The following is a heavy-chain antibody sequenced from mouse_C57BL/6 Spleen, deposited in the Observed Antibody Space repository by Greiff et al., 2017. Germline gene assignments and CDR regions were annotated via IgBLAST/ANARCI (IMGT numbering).Heavy chain of an antibody. CDR3: ARIPYYYAMDY. D-gene: IGHD5-1-1*01. V-gene: IGHV5-12*01. CDR1: GFTFSDYY. J-gene: IGHJ4*01. CDR2: ISNGGGST. Sequence: EVNVVESRGGLVQPGGSLKLSFAASGFTFSDYYMYWVRQTPEKRLECVAYISNGGGSTYSPDPVQGRFTISRDDAKNTLSLQRSRLKSEDTARYYCARIPYYYAMDYWGQGTSVTVSS.